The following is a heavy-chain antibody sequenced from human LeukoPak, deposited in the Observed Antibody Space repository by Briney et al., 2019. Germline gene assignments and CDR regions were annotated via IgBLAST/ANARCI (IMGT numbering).Heavy chain of an antibody. Sequence: GGSLRLSCAASGFTFDDYAMHWVRQAPGKGLEWVSGISWNSGSIGYADSVKGRFTISRDNAKNSLYLQMNSLRAEDTALYYCAKDIGYYYDSSGYAFDIWGQGTMVTVSS. CDR2: ISWNSGSI. CDR1: GFTFDDYA. J-gene: IGHJ3*02. D-gene: IGHD3-22*01. V-gene: IGHV3-9*01. CDR3: AKDIGYYYDSSGYAFDI.